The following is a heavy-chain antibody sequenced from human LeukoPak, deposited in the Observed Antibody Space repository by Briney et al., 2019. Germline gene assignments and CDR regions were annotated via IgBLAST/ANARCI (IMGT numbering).Heavy chain of an antibody. D-gene: IGHD5-18*01. Sequence: GGSLRLSCAASGFTFSSYGMHWVRQAPGKGLEWVAVIWYDGSNKYYADSVKGRFTISRDNSKNTLYLQMNSLRAEDTAVYYCARGYSYGLYYFDYWGQGTLVTVSS. CDR2: IWYDGSNK. J-gene: IGHJ4*02. CDR3: ARGYSYGLYYFDY. V-gene: IGHV3-33*01. CDR1: GFTFSSYG.